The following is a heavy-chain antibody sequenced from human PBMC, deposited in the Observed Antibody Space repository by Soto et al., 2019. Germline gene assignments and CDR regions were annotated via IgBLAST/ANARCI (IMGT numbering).Heavy chain of an antibody. CDR2: ISGSGAGT. Sequence: EVQLLESGGTLVQPGGSLRLSCAASGFTFSSYSMSWVRQAPGKGLEWVSGISGSGAGTYYADSVQGRFTISRDNSENKVYLQMNSLRAEDTAVYYCANARYCYGGSCHGLPYYYGMDVWGQGTTVTVSS. D-gene: IGHD2-15*01. J-gene: IGHJ6*02. V-gene: IGHV3-23*01. CDR3: ANARYCYGGSCHGLPYYYGMDV. CDR1: GFTFSSYS.